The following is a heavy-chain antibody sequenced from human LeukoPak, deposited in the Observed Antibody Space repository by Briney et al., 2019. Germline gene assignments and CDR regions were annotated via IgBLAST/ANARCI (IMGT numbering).Heavy chain of an antibody. CDR1: GASISSSTYS. J-gene: IGHJ4*02. D-gene: IGHD6-19*01. Sequence: SETLSLTCTVSGASISSSTYSWGWIRQLPGKGLEWIGNIHYTGSTYYSPSLGSRVTVSVDTSKNQFSLELTSVTAADTAVYYCARTPAVPGTFDYWGQGTLVIVSS. CDR2: IHYTGST. V-gene: IGHV4-39*01. CDR3: ARTPAVPGTFDY.